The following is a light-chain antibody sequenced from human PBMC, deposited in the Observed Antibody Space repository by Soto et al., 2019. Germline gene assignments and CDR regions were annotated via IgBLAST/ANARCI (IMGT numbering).Light chain of an antibody. CDR1: TGAVTSGHH. CDR3: LLTFRGPWV. V-gene: IGLV7-46*01. J-gene: IGLJ3*02. CDR2: DTS. Sequence: QAVLTQEPSLTVSPAVTVTLTCASSTGAVTSGHHPYWFQQKPGQAPRILIFDTSNRHSWTPARFSGSLLGGQAALTLSGAQPEDEAEYYCLLTFRGPWVFGGGTKVTVL.